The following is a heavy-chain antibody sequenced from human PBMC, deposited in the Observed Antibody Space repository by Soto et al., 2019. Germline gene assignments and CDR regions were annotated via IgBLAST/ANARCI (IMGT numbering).Heavy chain of an antibody. CDR3: AKGGRSLAAHRSGIDAFDI. D-gene: IGHD6-6*01. J-gene: IGHJ3*02. CDR2: ISGSGDSA. V-gene: IGHV3-23*01. Sequence: GGSLRLSCAASRFTFSTFAMGWVRQAPGQGLEWVSAISGSGDSAYYAESVKGRFTISRDNWKNTVYLQMNSLTLEDLAVYYCAKGGRSLAAHRSGIDAFDIWGQGTAVTVSS. CDR1: RFTFSTFA.